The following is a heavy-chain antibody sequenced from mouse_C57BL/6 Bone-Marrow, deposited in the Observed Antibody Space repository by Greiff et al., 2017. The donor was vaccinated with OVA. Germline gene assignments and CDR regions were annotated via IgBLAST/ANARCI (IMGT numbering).Heavy chain of an antibody. Sequence: VQLQQSGAELVRPGTSVKVSCKASGYAFTNYLIEWVKQRPGQGLEWIGVINPGSGGTNYNEKFKGKATLTADKSSSTAYMQLSSLTSEDSAVYFCTRPGYYAMDYWGQGTSVTGSS. CDR2: INPGSGGT. CDR3: TRPGYYAMDY. CDR1: GYAFTNYL. V-gene: IGHV1-54*01. J-gene: IGHJ4*01.